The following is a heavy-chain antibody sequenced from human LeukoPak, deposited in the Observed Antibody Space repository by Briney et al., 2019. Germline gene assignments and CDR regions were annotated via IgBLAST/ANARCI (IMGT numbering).Heavy chain of an antibody. CDR1: GDSVSSNSAA. Sequence: SQTLSLTCAISGDSVSSNSAAWNWIRQSPSRGLEWLGRTYYRSKWYNDYAVSVKSRITINPDTSKNQFSLQLNSVTPEDTAVYYCARVNSGSYYGGYYYYGMDVWGQGTTATVSS. D-gene: IGHD1-26*01. CDR3: ARVNSGSYYGGYYYYGMDV. CDR2: TYYRSKWYN. J-gene: IGHJ6*02. V-gene: IGHV6-1*01.